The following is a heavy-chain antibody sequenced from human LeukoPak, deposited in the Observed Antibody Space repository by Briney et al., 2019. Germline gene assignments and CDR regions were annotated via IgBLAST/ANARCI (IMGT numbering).Heavy chain of an antibody. V-gene: IGHV3-23*01. J-gene: IGHJ6*03. D-gene: IGHD3-16*01. CDR3: AKAPRFGDHAAEYFYYYMDV. CDR2: IPRNGGST. Sequence: GGSLRLSCAASGFTFSSYAMSWVRQAPGKGLELVSSIPRNGGSTYYADSAKGRFTISRDNSKNTLYVQMNILRVDDTAVYYCAKAPRFGDHAAEYFYYYMDVWGKGTTVTVSS. CDR1: GFTFSSYA.